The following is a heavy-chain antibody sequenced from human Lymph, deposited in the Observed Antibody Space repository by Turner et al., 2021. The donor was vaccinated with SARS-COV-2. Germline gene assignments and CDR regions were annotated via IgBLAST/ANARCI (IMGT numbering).Heavy chain of an antibody. J-gene: IGHJ6*02. CDR3: ARDLQLYGMDV. D-gene: IGHD1-1*01. Sequence: EVQLVATGGGLIQPGGSLRLSCAASGFIVSSNYMNWVRQAPGKGLEWVSRIYSGGSTYYADSVKGRFTISRDNSKNTLYLQMNSLRAEDTAVYYCARDLQLYGMDVWGQGTTVTVSS. CDR1: GFIVSSNY. CDR2: IYSGGST. V-gene: IGHV3-53*02.